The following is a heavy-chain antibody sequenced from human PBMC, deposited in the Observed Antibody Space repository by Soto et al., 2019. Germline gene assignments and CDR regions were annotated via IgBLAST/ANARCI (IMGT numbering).Heavy chain of an antibody. Sequence: PGESLKISCKGSGYSFTSYWIGWVRQMPGKGLECMGIIYPGDSDTRYSPSFQGQVTISADKSISTAYLQWSSLKASDTAMYYCARIRRGSVVVVAATHDAFDIWGQGTMVTVSS. CDR1: GYSFTSYW. CDR3: ARIRRGSVVVVAATHDAFDI. V-gene: IGHV5-51*01. J-gene: IGHJ3*02. D-gene: IGHD2-15*01. CDR2: IYPGDSDT.